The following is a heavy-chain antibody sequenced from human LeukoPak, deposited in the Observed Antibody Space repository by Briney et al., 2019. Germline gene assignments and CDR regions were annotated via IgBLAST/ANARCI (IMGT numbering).Heavy chain of an antibody. V-gene: IGHV4-4*02. J-gene: IGHJ4*02. D-gene: IGHD2-21*01. CDR1: GGSISSSNW. Sequence: SETLCLTCAVSGGSISSSNWWSWVRQPPGKGLEWIGEIYHSGSTNYNPSPKSRVAISVDTSKNQFSLKLSSVTAADTAVYYCARDYSTRYFDSWGQGTLVTVSS. CDR3: ARDYSTRYFDS. CDR2: IYHSGST.